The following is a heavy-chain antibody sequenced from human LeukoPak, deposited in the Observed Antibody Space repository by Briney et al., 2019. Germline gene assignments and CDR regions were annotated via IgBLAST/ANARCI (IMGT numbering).Heavy chain of an antibody. CDR2: IYYSGST. CDR1: GGSISSYY. Sequence: SETLSLTCTVSGGSISSYYWSWIRQPPGKGLEWIGYIYYSGSTNYNPSLKSRVTISVDTSKNQFSLKLSPVTAADTAVYYCARLYYGSGSSIDPWGQGTLVTVSS. V-gene: IGHV4-59*01. J-gene: IGHJ5*02. CDR3: ARLYYGSGSSIDP. D-gene: IGHD3-10*01.